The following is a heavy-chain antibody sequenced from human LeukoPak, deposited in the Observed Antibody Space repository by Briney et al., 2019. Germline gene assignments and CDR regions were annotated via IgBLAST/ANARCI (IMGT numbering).Heavy chain of an antibody. Sequence: ASVKVSCKASGGTFSSYAISWVRQAPGQGLEWMGGIIPIFGTANYAQKFQGRVTITTDESTSTAYMELSSLRSEDTAVYYCARALSPSGLTSLGYYYYYMDVWGKGTTVTVSS. D-gene: IGHD6-19*01. V-gene: IGHV1-69*05. J-gene: IGHJ6*03. CDR3: ARALSPSGLTSLGYYYYYMDV. CDR1: GGTFSSYA. CDR2: IIPIFGTA.